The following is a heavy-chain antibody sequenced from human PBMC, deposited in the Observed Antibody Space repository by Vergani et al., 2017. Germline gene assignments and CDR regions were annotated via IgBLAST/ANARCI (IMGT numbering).Heavy chain of an antibody. Sequence: QVQLVESGGGVVQPGGSLRLSCAASGFTFSSYGMHWVRQAPGKGLEWVAFIRYDGSNKYYADSVKGRFTISRDNSKNTLYLQMNSLRAEDTAVYYCAKDQXQGWVATIPYYFDYWGQGTLVTVSS. CDR1: GFTFSSYG. CDR3: AKDQXQGWVATIPYYFDY. CDR2: IRYDGSNK. D-gene: IGHD5-12*01. J-gene: IGHJ4*02. V-gene: IGHV3-30*02.